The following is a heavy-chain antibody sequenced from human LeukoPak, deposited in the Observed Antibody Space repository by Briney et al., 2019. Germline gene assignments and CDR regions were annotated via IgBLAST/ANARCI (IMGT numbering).Heavy chain of an antibody. CDR2: IRGSGGST. J-gene: IGHJ4*02. Sequence: GGSLRLSCAASGFTFSSYAMSWVRQAPGKGLEGVSAIRGSGGSTYYADSVKGRFTISRDNSKNTLYLQMNSLRAEDTAVYYCAKVSGIRDYDFWSGTIRGFDYWGQGTLVTVSS. D-gene: IGHD3-3*01. V-gene: IGHV3-23*01. CDR1: GFTFSSYA. CDR3: AKVSGIRDYDFWSGTIRGFDY.